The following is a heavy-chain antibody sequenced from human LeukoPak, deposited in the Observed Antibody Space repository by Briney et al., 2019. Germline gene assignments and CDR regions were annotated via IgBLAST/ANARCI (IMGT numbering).Heavy chain of an antibody. V-gene: IGHV3-21*01. CDR2: ISSSSSYI. Sequence: GGSLRLSCAASGFTFSSYSMNWVRKAPGTGQEWVSSISSSSSYIYYADSVKGRFSISRDNAKNSLYLQMNSLRAEDTAVYYCARDDSSSWYDCWFDPWGQGTLVTVSS. CDR1: GFTFSSYS. CDR3: ARDDSSSWYDCWFDP. D-gene: IGHD6-13*01. J-gene: IGHJ5*02.